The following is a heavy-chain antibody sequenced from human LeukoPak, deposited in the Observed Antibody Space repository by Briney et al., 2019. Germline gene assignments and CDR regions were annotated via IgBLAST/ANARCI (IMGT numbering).Heavy chain of an antibody. CDR2: IPYDGSDK. V-gene: IGHV3-30*18. J-gene: IGHJ6*02. CDR3: ANVRRYTSGWYGYYYYGMDV. Sequence: GGSLRLSCAASGFTFSSYGMHWVRQAPGKGLEWVAVIPYDGSDKYYADSVKGRFTISRDNSKNTLYLQMNSLTPEDTAVYYCANVRRYTSGWYGYYYYGMDVWGQGTTVTVSS. CDR1: GFTFSSYG. D-gene: IGHD6-19*01.